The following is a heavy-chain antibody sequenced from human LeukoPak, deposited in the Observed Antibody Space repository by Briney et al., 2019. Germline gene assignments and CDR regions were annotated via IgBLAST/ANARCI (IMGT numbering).Heavy chain of an antibody. J-gene: IGHJ4*02. V-gene: IGHV5-51*01. Sequence: GESLKISCKASGYTFTNNWIGWVRQMPGKGLEWMGIIRPGDSNTKYSPSFQGLVTISVDKSITTAYLQWSSLMASDTATYFCTRLGYSYGQGDHWGQGTLVTVSS. CDR1: GYTFTNNW. CDR3: TRLGYSYGQGDH. CDR2: IRPGDSNT. D-gene: IGHD5-18*01.